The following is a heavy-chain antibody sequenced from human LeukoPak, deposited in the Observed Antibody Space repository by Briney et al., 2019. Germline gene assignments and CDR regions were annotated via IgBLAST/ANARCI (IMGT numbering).Heavy chain of an antibody. J-gene: IGHJ4*02. V-gene: IGHV4-4*07. Sequence: SETLSLTCTVSGGSISSYYWSWLRQPAGKGLEWIGHFYTSGSTNYNPSLKSRVAMSVDTSQNQFSLKLSSVTAADTAVYFCARDFRDGTGYFTHFFDYWGQGTLVTVSS. CDR2: FYTSGST. CDR1: GGSISSYY. D-gene: IGHD3/OR15-3a*01. CDR3: ARDFRDGTGYFTHFFDY.